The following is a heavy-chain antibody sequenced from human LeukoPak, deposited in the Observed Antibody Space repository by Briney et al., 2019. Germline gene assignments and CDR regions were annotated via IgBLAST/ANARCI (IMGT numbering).Heavy chain of an antibody. CDR1: GFTFSSYA. J-gene: IGHJ6*01. CDR2: ISGGGAGT. Sequence: PGGSLRLSCAASGFTFSSYAMSWVRQAPGKGLEWVSSISGGGAGTYYPDSVKGRFTISRDNSRNTLYLQMNSLRAEDTAVYYCARDQVVVKSGYYYYYGMDVWGQGTTVTVSS. CDR3: ARDQVVVKSGYYYYYGMDV. D-gene: IGHD3-22*01. V-gene: IGHV3-23*01.